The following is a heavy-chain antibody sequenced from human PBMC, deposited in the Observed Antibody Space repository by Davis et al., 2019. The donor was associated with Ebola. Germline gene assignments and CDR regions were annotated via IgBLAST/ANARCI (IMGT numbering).Heavy chain of an antibody. CDR3: AKEKTTVTTFWYFDL. Sequence: GGSLTLSCAASGFTFSSYAMTWARQVPGKGLEWVSAISGSGGSTYYADSVKGRFTISRDNSKNTLYLQMNSLRAEDTAVYYCAKEKTTVTTFWYFDLWGRGTLVTVSS. V-gene: IGHV3-23*01. D-gene: IGHD4-17*01. CDR1: GFTFSSYA. J-gene: IGHJ2*01. CDR2: ISGSGGST.